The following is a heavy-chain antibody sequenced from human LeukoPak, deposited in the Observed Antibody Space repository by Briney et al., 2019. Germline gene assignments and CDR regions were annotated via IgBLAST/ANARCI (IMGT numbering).Heavy chain of an antibody. D-gene: IGHD1-26*01. V-gene: IGHV4-59*12. CDR3: ARDLSDGAFDI. CDR2: IHYTGST. J-gene: IGHJ3*02. Sequence: PSETLSLTCTVSGGSINSYYWSWIRQPPGKGLECIGYIHYTGSTNYNPSLKSRVTISVDTSKNQFSLKLSSVTAADTAVYYCARDLSDGAFDIWGQGTMVTVSS. CDR1: GGSINSYY.